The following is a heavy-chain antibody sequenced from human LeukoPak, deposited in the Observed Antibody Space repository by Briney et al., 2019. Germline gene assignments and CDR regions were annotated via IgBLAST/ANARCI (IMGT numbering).Heavy chain of an antibody. CDR1: GFTYRRYS. V-gene: IGHV3-21*01. CDR3: TRDLSSGMPGGFDY. D-gene: IGHD2-2*01. CDR2: ISIGSHYI. Sequence: PGGSLRLSCAASGFTYRRYSMKWVRQAPGKGGEGVATISIGSHYIYPSDSLRGRFTISRDNVRNSLYLQMDSLRPEDTSVYYCTRDLSSGMPGGFDYWGQGTLVTVSS. J-gene: IGHJ4*02.